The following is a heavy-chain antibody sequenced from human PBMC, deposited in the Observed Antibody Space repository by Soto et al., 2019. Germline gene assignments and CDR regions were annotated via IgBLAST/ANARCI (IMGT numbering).Heavy chain of an antibody. Sequence: EVHLEESGGGLVQPGGSLRLSCAASGFTFSAYWMNWVRQAPGKGLEWVANINEDGSEYNDVSSVKGRFTISRDNAKNSLFLQMNALRVEDTAVYYCARTGDGHHDFLDYWGQGILVSVSS. J-gene: IGHJ4*02. V-gene: IGHV3-7*01. CDR3: ARTGDGHHDFLDY. D-gene: IGHD1-1*01. CDR1: GFTFSAYW. CDR2: INEDGSEY.